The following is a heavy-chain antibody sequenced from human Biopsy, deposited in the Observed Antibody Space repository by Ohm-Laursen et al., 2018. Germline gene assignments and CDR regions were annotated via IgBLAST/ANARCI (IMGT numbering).Heavy chain of an antibody. CDR3: ASAGYNPDWNFDL. J-gene: IGHJ2*01. Sequence: SDTLSLTCTVSGGPIDSYYWSWIRQPPGKALEWIGYIYFTGRTSYNPSLKSRVTTSVNTSKKQFSLRLSSVTAADTAVYYCASAGYNPDWNFDLWGRGTRVTVS. CDR1: GGPIDSYY. CDR2: IYFTGRT. V-gene: IGHV4-59*07. D-gene: IGHD5-24*01.